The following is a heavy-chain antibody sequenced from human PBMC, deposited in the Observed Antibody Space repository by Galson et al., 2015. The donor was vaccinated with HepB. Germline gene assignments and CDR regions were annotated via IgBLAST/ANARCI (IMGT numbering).Heavy chain of an antibody. CDR2: ISYEGGKK. D-gene: IGHD7-27*01. V-gene: IGHV3-30-3*01. J-gene: IGHJ6*02. CDR1: GFTFSYYA. Sequence: SLRLSCAASGFTFSYYAMHWVRQAPGKGLEWVSVISYEGGKKYYADSVKGRFTISRDNSKNTLYLQMTSLRPEDTAVYYCARENAPGDYYNYGMDVWGQGTTVTVSS. CDR3: ARENAPGDYYNYGMDV.